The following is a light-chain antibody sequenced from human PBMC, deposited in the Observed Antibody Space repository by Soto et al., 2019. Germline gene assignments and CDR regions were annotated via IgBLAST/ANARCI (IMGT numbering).Light chain of an antibody. J-gene: IGKJ1*01. V-gene: IGKV1-39*01. CDR2: AAS. Sequence: DIQMTQSPSSLSASVGDRVTITCRARQSISSYLNWYQQKPGKAPKLLIYAASSLQSGVPSRFSGSGSGTDFTLTISSLPPEDFATYYCKQSYSTPSWTFGQGTKVEI. CDR1: QSISSY. CDR3: KQSYSTPSWT.